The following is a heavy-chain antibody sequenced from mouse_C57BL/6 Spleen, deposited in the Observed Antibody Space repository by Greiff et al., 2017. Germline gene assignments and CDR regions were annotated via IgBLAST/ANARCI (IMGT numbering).Heavy chain of an antibody. D-gene: IGHD1-1*01. J-gene: IGHJ2*01. V-gene: IGHV1-54*01. CDR2: INPGSGGT. CDR1: GYAFTNYL. CDR3: ARGKDYGSSCYFDY. Sequence: QVQLQQSGAELVRPGTSVTVSCKASGYAFTNYLIEWVKQRPGQGLEWIGVINPGSGGTNYNEKFKGKATLTADKSSSTAYMQHSSLTSEDSAVYFCARGKDYGSSCYFDYWGKGTTLTVSS.